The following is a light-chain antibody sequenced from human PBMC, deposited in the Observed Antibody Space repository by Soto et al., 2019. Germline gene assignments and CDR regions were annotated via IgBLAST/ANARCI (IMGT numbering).Light chain of an antibody. J-gene: IGLJ1*01. CDR2: EVI. CDR3: NSYTTSNTFV. V-gene: IGLV2-14*03. Sequence: SALTQPASVSGSPGQAITVSCSGTSSDIGAHNFVSWYQQHPGKAPKLIIYEVINRPSGVSDRFSGSKSANTASLTISGLQSEDEADYYCNSYTTSNTFVFGSGTKVTVL. CDR1: SSDIGAHNF.